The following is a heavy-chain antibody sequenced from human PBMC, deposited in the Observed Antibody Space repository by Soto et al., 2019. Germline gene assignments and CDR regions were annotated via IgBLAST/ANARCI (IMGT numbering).Heavy chain of an antibody. J-gene: IGHJ3*02. CDR2: ISGSGGST. CDR3: AKDLSGSYYDFWSGSRNDAFDI. CDR1: GFTFSSYA. D-gene: IGHD3-3*01. V-gene: IGHV3-23*01. Sequence: WGSLRLSCAASGFTFSSYAMSWVRQAPGKGLEWVSAISGSGGSTYYADSVKGRFTISRDNSKNTLYLQMNSLRTEDTAVYYCAKDLSGSYYDFWSGSRNDAFDIWGQGTMVTVSS.